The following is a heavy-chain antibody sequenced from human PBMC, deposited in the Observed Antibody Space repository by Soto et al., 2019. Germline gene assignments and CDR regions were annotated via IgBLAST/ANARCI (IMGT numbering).Heavy chain of an antibody. J-gene: IGHJ4*02. CDR2: ITGSGDGT. D-gene: IGHD3-16*01. V-gene: IGHV3-23*01. Sequence: VHLLESGGGVVQTGGSLRLSCLTSGFTFSSYAMTWVRQAPGKGLDWVSAITGSGDGTFYADSVKGRFTISRDNSKNTLFLQLNSLTVEDTALYFCATSIGALNENWGQGNLVTVSS. CDR3: ATSIGALNEN. CDR1: GFTFSSYA.